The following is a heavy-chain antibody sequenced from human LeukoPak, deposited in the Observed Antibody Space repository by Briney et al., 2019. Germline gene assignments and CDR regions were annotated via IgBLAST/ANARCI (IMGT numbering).Heavy chain of an antibody. CDR2: ISNNGGST. V-gene: IGHV3-64*01. Sequence: GGSLRLSCAASGFTFSRYSMHWVREAPGKGLEYVSAISNNGGSTYYAKSVKGRFTISRDNSKNTLYLQMGSLRAEDMAVYYCARTSIAAREADYWGQGTLVTVSS. J-gene: IGHJ4*02. CDR3: ARTSIAAREADY. D-gene: IGHD6-6*01. CDR1: GFTFSRYS.